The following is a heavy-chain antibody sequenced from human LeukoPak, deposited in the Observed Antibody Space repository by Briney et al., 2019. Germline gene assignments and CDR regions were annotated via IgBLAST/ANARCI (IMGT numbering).Heavy chain of an antibody. CDR2: ISSSGSTI. Sequence: GGSLRLSCAASGFTFSSYEMNWVRQAPGKGLEWVSYISSSGSTIYYADSVKGRFTISRDNAKNSLYLQMNSLGAEDTAVYYCARGGYSGYDKNFDYWGQGTLVTVSS. V-gene: IGHV3-48*03. D-gene: IGHD5-12*01. J-gene: IGHJ4*02. CDR3: ARGGYSGYDKNFDY. CDR1: GFTFSSYE.